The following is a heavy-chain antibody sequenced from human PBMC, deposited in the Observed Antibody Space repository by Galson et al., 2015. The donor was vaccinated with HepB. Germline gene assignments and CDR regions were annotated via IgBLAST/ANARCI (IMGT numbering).Heavy chain of an antibody. CDR2: IIPIFGTA. Sequence: SVKVSCKASGYTFTTYYMHWVRQAPGHGLEWMGGIIPIFGTAYYAQKFQDRVTITADESTSTAYMELSSLRSEDTAVFYCARGPLTGPLAQRYTTGWSYFHHWGQGTLVTVSS. CDR3: ARGPLTGPLAQRYTTGWSYFHH. V-gene: IGHV1-69*13. D-gene: IGHD6-19*01. J-gene: IGHJ1*01. CDR1: GYTFTTYY.